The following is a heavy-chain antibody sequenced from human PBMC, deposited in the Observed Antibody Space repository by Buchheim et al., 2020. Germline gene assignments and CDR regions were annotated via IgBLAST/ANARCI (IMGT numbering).Heavy chain of an antibody. J-gene: IGHJ5*02. V-gene: IGHV3-30*18. CDR1: GFTFSSYG. CDR2: ISYDGSNK. Sequence: QVQLVESGGGVVQPGRSLRLSCAASGFTFSSYGMHWVRQAPGKGLEWVAVISYDGSNKYYADSVKGRFTISRDNSKKTLYLQMNSLRAEDTAVYYCAKEAMDCSSTSCYYSRAWGQGTL. CDR3: AKEAMDCSSTSCYYSRA. D-gene: IGHD2-2*01.